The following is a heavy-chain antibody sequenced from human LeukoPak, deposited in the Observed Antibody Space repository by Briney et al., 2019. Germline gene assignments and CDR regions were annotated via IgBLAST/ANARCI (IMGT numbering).Heavy chain of an antibody. CDR3: ARSSRNYYGSGSLLYWPAR. J-gene: IGHJ4*02. CDR1: GGSMSYIF. CDR2: FYTNENT. D-gene: IGHD3-10*01. Sequence: PSETLSLTCTVYGGSMSYIFWNWVRQPAGEGLEWIGRFYTNENTNYNPSLKSRVTMSVDTSNNQFSLKLNSVTAADTAMYYCARSSRNYYGSGSLLYWPARWGQGTLVTVSS. V-gene: IGHV4-4*07.